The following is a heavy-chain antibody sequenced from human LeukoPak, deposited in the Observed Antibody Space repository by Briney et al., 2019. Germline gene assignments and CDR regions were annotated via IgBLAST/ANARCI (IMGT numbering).Heavy chain of an antibody. J-gene: IGHJ4*02. Sequence: ASVKVSCKASGYTFTSNDINWVRQATGQGPEWMGWMNPNSGNTAYAQKFQGRLTMTRNTAISTAYMELSSLRSEDTAVYYCARPKSKYDSSGYYPLDYWGQGTLVTVSS. CDR3: ARPKSKYDSSGYYPLDY. D-gene: IGHD3-22*01. V-gene: IGHV1-8*01. CDR2: MNPNSGNT. CDR1: GYTFTSND.